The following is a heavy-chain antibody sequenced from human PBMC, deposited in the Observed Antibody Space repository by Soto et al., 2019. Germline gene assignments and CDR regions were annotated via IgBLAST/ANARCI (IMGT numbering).Heavy chain of an antibody. D-gene: IGHD3-3*01. Sequence: QVQLQESGPGLVKPSETLSLTCTVSGGSISSHYWSWIRQPPGKGLEWIGHIYYSGGTDYNPSLKSRVTISVDTSKHQFSLKVSSVTAADTAVYYCARDFPENHYDIPEGGFDPWGQGTLVTVSS. J-gene: IGHJ5*02. CDR1: GGSISSHY. CDR2: IYYSGGT. V-gene: IGHV4-59*11. CDR3: ARDFPENHYDIPEGGFDP.